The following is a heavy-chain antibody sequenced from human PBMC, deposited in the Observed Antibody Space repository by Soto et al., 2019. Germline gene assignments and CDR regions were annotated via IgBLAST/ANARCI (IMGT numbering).Heavy chain of an antibody. D-gene: IGHD3-22*01. V-gene: IGHV3-15*01. J-gene: IGHJ3*02. CDR3: TTETYYYDSSGYSDPSDAFDI. CDR2: IKSKTDGGTT. Sequence: PGGSLRLSCAASGFTFSNAWMSWVRQAPGKGLEWVGRIKSKTDGGTTDYAAPVKGRFTISRDDSKNTPYLQMNSLKTEDTAVYYCTTETYYYDSSGYSDPSDAFDIWGQGTMVTVSS. CDR1: GFTFSNAW.